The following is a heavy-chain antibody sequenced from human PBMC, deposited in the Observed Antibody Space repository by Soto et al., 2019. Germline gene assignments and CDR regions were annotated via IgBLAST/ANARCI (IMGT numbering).Heavy chain of an antibody. CDR1: GFTFSSYW. CDR3: ARVGGYNWFDT. J-gene: IGHJ5*02. Sequence: EVQLVESGGGLVQPGGSLRLSCAGSGFTFSSYWMHWVRQVPGKGLLWVSRIDSDGTSTNYADSVKGRFTIARDNAKNTLYLQMNSLRAEDTGVYYCARVGGYNWFDTWGQGTLVTVS. V-gene: IGHV3-74*01. CDR2: IDSDGTST.